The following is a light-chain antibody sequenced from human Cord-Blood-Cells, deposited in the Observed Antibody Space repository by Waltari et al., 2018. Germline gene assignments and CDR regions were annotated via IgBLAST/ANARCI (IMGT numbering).Light chain of an antibody. V-gene: IGKV1-5*01. CDR1: QSISSW. CDR2: DAS. Sequence: DIQMTQSPSTLSASVGDRVTITCRASQSISSWLAWYQQKPGKAPKLLIYDASSLESGVQSRFSGSGSVTEFTLTISSLQPDDFATYYCQQYNSYWTFGQGTKLEIK. J-gene: IGKJ2*01. CDR3: QQYNSYWT.